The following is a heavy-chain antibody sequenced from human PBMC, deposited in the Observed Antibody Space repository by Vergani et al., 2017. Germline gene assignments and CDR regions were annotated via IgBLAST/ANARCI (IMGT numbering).Heavy chain of an antibody. V-gene: IGHV3-15*01. CDR2: IKSKTDGGTT. D-gene: IGHD3-9*01. Sequence: EVQLVESGGGLVKPGGSLRLSCAASGFTFSNAWMSWVRQAPGKGLEWVGRIKSKTDGGTTDYAAPVKGRFTISRDDSKNTLYLQMNSLKTEDTAVYYCTTEDPRILRYFDWLLGADRPDWTYGMDVWGQGTTVTVSS. J-gene: IGHJ6*02. CDR3: TTEDPRILRYFDWLLGADRPDWTYGMDV. CDR1: GFTFSNAW.